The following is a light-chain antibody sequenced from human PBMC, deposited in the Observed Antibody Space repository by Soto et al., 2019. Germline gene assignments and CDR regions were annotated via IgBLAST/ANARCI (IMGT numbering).Light chain of an antibody. Sequence: EIVLTQSPGTLSLSPGERATLSCRASRSISSTYLAWYQQKPGQAPRLLIYGASSRAAGIPDTFSGSGSWRDVISIIIRMEQADFVVYYCQQYGGSPPYTFGQGTKLEIK. CDR3: QQYGGSPPYT. V-gene: IGKV3-20*01. CDR1: RSISSTY. CDR2: GAS. J-gene: IGKJ2*01.